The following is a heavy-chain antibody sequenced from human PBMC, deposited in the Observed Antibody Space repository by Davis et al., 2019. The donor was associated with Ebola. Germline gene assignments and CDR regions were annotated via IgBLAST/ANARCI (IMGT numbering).Heavy chain of an antibody. CDR1: GFTFSNAW. CDR2: IKSKTDGGTT. Sequence: PGGSLRLSCAASGFTFSNAWMSWVRQAPGKGLEWVGRIKSKTDGGTTDYAAPVKGRFTISRDDSKNTLYLQMNSLKTEDTAVYYCTTALYSGYDWDYWGQGTLVTVSS. V-gene: IGHV3-15*01. J-gene: IGHJ4*02. D-gene: IGHD5-12*01. CDR3: TTALYSGYDWDY.